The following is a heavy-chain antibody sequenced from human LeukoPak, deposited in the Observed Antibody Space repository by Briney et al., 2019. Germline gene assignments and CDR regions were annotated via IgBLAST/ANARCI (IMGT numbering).Heavy chain of an antibody. Sequence: PSETLSLTCTVSGGSIRSSGDNWAWIRQPPGRGLEYIGSIFYSGTTYYNPSLKSRVTISVDTSKNQFSLKLSSVTAADTAVYYCARRPKQPGFWSGYVDYWGQGTMVTVSS. CDR1: GGSIRSSGDN. CDR3: ARRPKQPGFWSGYVDY. D-gene: IGHD3-3*01. CDR2: IFYSGTT. V-gene: IGHV4-39*01. J-gene: IGHJ4*02.